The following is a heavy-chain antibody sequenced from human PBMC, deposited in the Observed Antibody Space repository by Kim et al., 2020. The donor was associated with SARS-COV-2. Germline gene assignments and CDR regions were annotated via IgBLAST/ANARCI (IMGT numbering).Heavy chain of an antibody. J-gene: IGHJ4*02. V-gene: IGHV4-59*01. Sequence: YNPPLKSRVTKSVDTSKNQFSLKLSSVTAADTAVYYCARENYYDSSGLDYWGQGTLVTVSS. D-gene: IGHD3-22*01. CDR3: ARENYYDSSGLDY.